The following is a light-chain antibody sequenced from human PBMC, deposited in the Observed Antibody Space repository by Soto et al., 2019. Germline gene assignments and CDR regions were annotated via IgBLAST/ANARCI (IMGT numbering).Light chain of an antibody. CDR2: DAY. J-gene: IGKJ1*01. V-gene: IGKV1-5*01. Sequence: DIQMTQSPSTLSASVGDRVTITCRASQSISDRLAWYQRKPGKAPKPLIFDAYSLESGVPSRISSSGSGTEFTLTNSSLQPDEFATYYCQHYCLVWAFGQGTKVDI. CDR1: QSISDR. CDR3: QHYCLVWA.